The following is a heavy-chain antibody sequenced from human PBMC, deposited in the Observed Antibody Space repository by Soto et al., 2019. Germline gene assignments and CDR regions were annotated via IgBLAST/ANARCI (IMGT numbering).Heavy chain of an antibody. V-gene: IGHV4-39*01. J-gene: IGHJ3*02. Sequence: PSETLCLTCTVSGGSISSSSYYWGWIRQPPGKGLEWIGSIYYSGSTYYNPSLKSRVTISVDTSKNQFSLKLSSVTAADTAVYYCARALSIEVANSAFYIWGQRTIVTVS. CDR3: ARALSIEVANSAFYI. CDR2: IYYSGST. CDR1: GGSISSSSYY. D-gene: IGHD6-19*01.